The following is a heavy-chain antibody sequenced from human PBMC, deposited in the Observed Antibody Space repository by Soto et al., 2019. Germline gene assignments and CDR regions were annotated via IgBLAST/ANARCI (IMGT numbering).Heavy chain of an antibody. CDR1: GFTVSSHD. J-gene: IGHJ6*02. V-gene: IGHV3-66*01. CDR2: IYNSGTS. D-gene: IGHD2-15*01. Sequence: GGSLRLSCAASGFTVSSHDINWVRQDPGKGLDWVSVIYNSGTSFYADSVKGRFTVSRDTAKNSVVLQMSSLRAEDTAVYYCARNGVYCSGGSCHYYYYYYGMDVWGQRTTVTVSS. CDR3: ARNGVYCSGGSCHYYYYYYGMDV.